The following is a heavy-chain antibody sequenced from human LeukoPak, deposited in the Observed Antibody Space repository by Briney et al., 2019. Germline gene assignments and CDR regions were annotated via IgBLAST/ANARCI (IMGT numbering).Heavy chain of an antibody. CDR2: IYHSGST. J-gene: IGHJ4*02. CDR1: GYSISSGYY. Sequence: SETLSLTCTVSGYSISSGYYWGWIRQPPGKGLEWIGSIYHSGSTYYNPSLKSRVTISVDTSKNQFSLKLSSVTTADTAMYYCARDRASGWYFDLWGQGTLVTVSS. V-gene: IGHV4-38-2*02. CDR3: ARDRASGWYFDL. D-gene: IGHD6-19*01.